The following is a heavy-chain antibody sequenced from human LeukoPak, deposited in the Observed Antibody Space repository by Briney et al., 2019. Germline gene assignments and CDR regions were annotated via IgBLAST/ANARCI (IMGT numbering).Heavy chain of an antibody. J-gene: IGHJ6*02. CDR2: ISYDGSNK. D-gene: IGHD3-9*01. CDR1: GFTFSPYW. V-gene: IGHV3-30-3*01. CDR3: ARDSLYYDILTGYFSYYYYGMDV. Sequence: GGSLRLSCAASGFTFSPYWMYWVRQAPGKGLVWVAVISYDGSNKYYADSVKGRFTISRDNSKNTLYLQMNSLRAEDTAVYYCARDSLYYDILTGYFSYYYYGMDVWGQGTTVTVSS.